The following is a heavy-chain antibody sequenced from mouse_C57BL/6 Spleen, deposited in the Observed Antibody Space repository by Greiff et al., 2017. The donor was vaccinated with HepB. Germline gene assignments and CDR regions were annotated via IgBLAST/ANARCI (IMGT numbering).Heavy chain of an antibody. CDR1: GYTFTSYW. CDR2: IYPSDSET. Sequence: QVHVKQSGAELVRPGSSVKLSCKASGYTFTSYWMDWVKQRPGQGLEWIGNIYPSDSETHYNQKFKDKATLTVDKSSSTAYMQLSSLTSEDSAVYYCARSHYYGSSYVWYFDVWGTGTTVTVSS. V-gene: IGHV1-61*01. J-gene: IGHJ1*03. D-gene: IGHD1-1*01. CDR3: ARSHYYGSSYVWYFDV.